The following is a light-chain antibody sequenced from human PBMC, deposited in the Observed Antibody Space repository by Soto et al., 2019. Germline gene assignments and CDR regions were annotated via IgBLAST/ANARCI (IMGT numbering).Light chain of an antibody. Sequence: DLQMTQSPSSLSASVGDRVTITCRASQTISTYLNWYQQKPGNAPELLIYAVSSLRSGVPSRFSGSGSGTDFTLTISSLQPEDFATYYCQQSYSSPITFGQGTRLEIK. V-gene: IGKV1-39*01. J-gene: IGKJ5*01. CDR3: QQSYSSPIT. CDR1: QTISTY. CDR2: AVS.